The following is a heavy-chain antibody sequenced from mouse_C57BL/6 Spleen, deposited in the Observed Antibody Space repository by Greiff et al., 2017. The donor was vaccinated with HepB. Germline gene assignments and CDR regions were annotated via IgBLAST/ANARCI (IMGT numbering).Heavy chain of an antibody. CDR3: ARDGAYYSNYGWYFDV. CDR2: ISYDGSN. J-gene: IGHJ1*03. Sequence: EVQLQESGPGLVKPSQSLSLTCSVTGYSITSGYYWNWIRQFPGNELEWMGYISYDGSNNYNPSLKNRISITRDTSKNQFFLKLNSVTTEDTATYYCARDGAYYSNYGWYFDVWGTGTTVTVSS. CDR1: GYSITSGYY. V-gene: IGHV3-6*01. D-gene: IGHD2-5*01.